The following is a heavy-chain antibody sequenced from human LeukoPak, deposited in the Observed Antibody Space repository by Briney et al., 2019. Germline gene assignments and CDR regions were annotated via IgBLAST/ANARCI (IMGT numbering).Heavy chain of an antibody. CDR1: GFTFSSYW. Sequence: GGSLRLSCAASGFTFSSYWMHWVRQVPGKGLVWVSRVNGDGSSTTYADSVKGRFTISRDNAKNTLFLQMNSLRTEDTAVYYCAKAEGYDILTGLDYWGQGTLVTVSS. CDR3: AKAEGYDILTGLDY. J-gene: IGHJ4*02. D-gene: IGHD3-9*01. CDR2: VNGDGSST. V-gene: IGHV3-74*01.